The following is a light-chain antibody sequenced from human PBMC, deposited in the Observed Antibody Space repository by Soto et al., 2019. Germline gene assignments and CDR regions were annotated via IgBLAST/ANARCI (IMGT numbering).Light chain of an antibody. CDR3: QQYGNSPPIT. V-gene: IGKV3-20*01. Sequence: ETVLTQSPGTLSLSPGERATLSCRASQSVSSNYLAWYQQKPGQAPRLLIYGASTRATGIPDRFSGSGSGTDFTLTISRLEPEDFAVYYCQQYGNSPPITFGGGTKVDIK. CDR2: GAS. CDR1: QSVSSNY. J-gene: IGKJ4*01.